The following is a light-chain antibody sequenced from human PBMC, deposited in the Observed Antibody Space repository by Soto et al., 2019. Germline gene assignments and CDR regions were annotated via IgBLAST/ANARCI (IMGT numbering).Light chain of an antibody. V-gene: IGKV3-20*01. Sequence: EIVLTQSPGTLSLSPGERATLSCRASQTIGNNYLAWYQQKPRQAPRPLIYGASTRATGVPDRFSGSGSGTDFTLTNSRLEPEDSAVYYCPPYRYSLTVTFGQGTRLE. J-gene: IGKJ5*01. CDR3: PPYRYSLTVT. CDR2: GAS. CDR1: QTIGNNY.